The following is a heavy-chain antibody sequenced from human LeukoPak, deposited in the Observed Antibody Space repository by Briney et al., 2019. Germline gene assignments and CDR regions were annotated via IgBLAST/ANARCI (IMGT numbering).Heavy chain of an antibody. CDR1: GYTFTSYY. Sequence: ASVKVSCKAPGYTFTSYYMHWVRQAPGQGLEWMGIINPSGGSTSYAQKFQGRVTMTRDTSISTAYMELSRLRSDDTAVYYCARELFVSCGGDCLISYNWFDPWGQGTLVTVSS. CDR3: ARELFVSCGGDCLISYNWFDP. D-gene: IGHD2-21*02. V-gene: IGHV1-46*01. J-gene: IGHJ5*02. CDR2: INPSGGST.